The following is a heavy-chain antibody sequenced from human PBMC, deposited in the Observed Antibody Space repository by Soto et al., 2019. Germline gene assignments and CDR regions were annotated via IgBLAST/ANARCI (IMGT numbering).Heavy chain of an antibody. D-gene: IGHD3-9*01. CDR1: GFTFSSYA. CDR2: ISYDGSNK. V-gene: IGHV3-30-3*01. J-gene: IGHJ6*02. Sequence: PGGSLRLSCAASGFTFSSYAMHWVRQAPGKGLEWVAVISYDGSNKYYADSVKGRFTISRDNSKNTLYLQMNSLRAEDTAVYYRAREEDILTGHYYYGMDVWGQGTTVTVSS. CDR3: AREEDILTGHYYYGMDV.